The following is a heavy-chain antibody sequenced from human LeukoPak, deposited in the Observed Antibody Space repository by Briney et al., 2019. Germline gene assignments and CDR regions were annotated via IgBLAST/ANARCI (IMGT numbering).Heavy chain of an antibody. J-gene: IGHJ4*02. V-gene: IGHV5-51*01. CDR3: ARQRVPAAIRFDY. Sequence: GESLKISCXGSGYSFTSYWIGWVCQMPGKGLEWMGIIYPGDSDTRYSPSFQGQVTISADKSISTAYLQWSSLKASDTAMYYCARQRVPAAIRFDYWGQGTLVTVSS. CDR1: GYSFTSYW. CDR2: IYPGDSDT. D-gene: IGHD2-2*02.